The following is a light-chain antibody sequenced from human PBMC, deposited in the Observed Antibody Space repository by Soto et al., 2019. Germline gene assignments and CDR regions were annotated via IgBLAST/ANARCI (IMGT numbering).Light chain of an antibody. Sequence: EIVMTQSPATRSVSPGERATLSCRASQSVSSNLAWYPQKPGQAPRILIYGASTRATGIPARFSGSRSGTEFTLTISSLQSEDLALYDCQQYNSWPPYTVGQGTKLEIK. J-gene: IGKJ2*01. V-gene: IGKV3-15*01. CDR2: GAS. CDR3: QQYNSWPPYT. CDR1: QSVSSN.